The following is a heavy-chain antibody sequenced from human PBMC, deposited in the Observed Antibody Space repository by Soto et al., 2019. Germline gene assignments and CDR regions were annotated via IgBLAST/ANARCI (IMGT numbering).Heavy chain of an antibody. CDR1: GFTFSSYA. Sequence: GGSLRLSCAASGFTFSSYAMSWVRQAPGKGLEWVSAISGSGGSTYYADSVKGRFTISRDNSKNTLYLQMNSLRAEDTAVYYCAKDRITMIVVVSTRYYYYGMDVWGQGTTVTVSS. J-gene: IGHJ6*02. D-gene: IGHD3-22*01. CDR2: ISGSGGST. V-gene: IGHV3-23*01. CDR3: AKDRITMIVVVSTRYYYYGMDV.